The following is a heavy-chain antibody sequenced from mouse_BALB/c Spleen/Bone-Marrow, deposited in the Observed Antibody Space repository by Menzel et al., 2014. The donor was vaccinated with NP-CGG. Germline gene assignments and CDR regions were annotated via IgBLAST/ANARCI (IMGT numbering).Heavy chain of an antibody. CDR1: GYTFTSYF. J-gene: IGHJ1*01. Sequence: MHLQGTGPELGKPSASVKMSCKASGYTFTSYFIHWVKQRPGQGLEWIGWIYPGDGSTKYNEKFKGKTTLTADKSSSTAYMLLSSLTSEDSAIFFCAYYRYDEYFDVWGEATTTNVSS. V-gene: IGHV1S56*01. CDR3: AYYRYDEYFDV. D-gene: IGHD2-14*01. CDR2: IYPGDGST.